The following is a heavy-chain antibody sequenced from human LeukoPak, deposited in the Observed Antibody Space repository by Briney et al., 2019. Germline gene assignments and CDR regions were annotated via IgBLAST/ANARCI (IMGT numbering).Heavy chain of an antibody. Sequence: PGGSLRLSCAASGFSLSSYWMSWVRQAPGKGLEWLADIKQDGSKIYYMDSVKGRFTISRDNAKNSLYLQMNSLRAEDTAVYYCAKDQGNGYNYLFDYWGQGTLVTVSS. CDR2: IKQDGSKI. D-gene: IGHD5-24*01. CDR3: AKDQGNGYNYLFDY. J-gene: IGHJ4*02. CDR1: GFSLSSYW. V-gene: IGHV3-7*01.